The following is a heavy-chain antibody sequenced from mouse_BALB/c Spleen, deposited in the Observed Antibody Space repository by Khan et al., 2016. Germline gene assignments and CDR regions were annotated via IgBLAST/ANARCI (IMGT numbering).Heavy chain of an antibody. V-gene: IGHV9-1*02. J-gene: IGHJ4*01. Sequence: QIQLVQSGPELKKPGETVKISCKASGYTFTNYGMNWVKQAPGKGLKWMGWINTYTGEPTYADDFKGRFAFSLETSASTAYLQINKLKNEDMATXFCASGEAYGYDDAMDYWGQGTSVTVSS. CDR3: ASGEAYGYDDAMDY. D-gene: IGHD2-2*01. CDR1: GYTFTNYG. CDR2: INTYTGEP.